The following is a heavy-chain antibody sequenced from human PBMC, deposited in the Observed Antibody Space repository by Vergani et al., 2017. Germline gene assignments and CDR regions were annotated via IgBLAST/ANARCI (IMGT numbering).Heavy chain of an antibody. J-gene: IGHJ4*02. Sequence: QVQLVESGGGVVQPGGSLRLSCAASGFTFSTFGMHWVRQAPGKGLEWVAFIRYDGSNKYYADSVNGRFTISRDNSKNTVYVQMSSLRSEDTAVYYCAKERDAREDRLPDYWGQGTLVTVSS. CDR1: GFTFSTFG. V-gene: IGHV3-30*02. D-gene: IGHD5/OR15-5a*01. CDR3: AKERDAREDRLPDY. CDR2: IRYDGSNK.